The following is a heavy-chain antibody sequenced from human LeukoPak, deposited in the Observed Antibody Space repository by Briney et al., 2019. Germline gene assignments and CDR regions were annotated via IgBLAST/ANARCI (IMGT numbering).Heavy chain of an antibody. CDR1: GYSFPNYW. Sequence: GESLRISCKSSGYSFPNYWIGWGRQMPGKGLEWMGIIYPGDSDTTYKPSFQGQVTISADKSISTAYLQWSSLMASDTAMYYCARSRAEKVPVWGSYRHHDAFDIWGQGTRVTVSP. CDR2: IYPGDSDT. J-gene: IGHJ3*02. D-gene: IGHD3-16*02. V-gene: IGHV5-51*01. CDR3: ARSRAEKVPVWGSYRHHDAFDI.